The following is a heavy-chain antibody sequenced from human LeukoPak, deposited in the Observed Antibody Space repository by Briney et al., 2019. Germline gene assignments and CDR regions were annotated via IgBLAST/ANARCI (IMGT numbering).Heavy chain of an antibody. CDR3: ASSSSYSSSWGYYYYYYYMDV. J-gene: IGHJ6*03. D-gene: IGHD6-13*01. CDR2: IYTSGST. CDR1: GGSISSGSYY. V-gene: IGHV4-61*02. Sequence: SQTLSLTCTVSGGSISSGSYYWSWIRQPAGKGLEWIGRIYTSGSTNYNPSLKSRVNISVDTSKNQFSLKLSSVTAADTAVYYCASSSSYSSSWGYYYYYYYMDVWGKGTTVTVSS.